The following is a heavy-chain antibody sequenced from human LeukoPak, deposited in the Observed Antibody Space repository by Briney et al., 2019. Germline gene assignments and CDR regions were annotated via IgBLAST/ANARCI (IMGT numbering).Heavy chain of an antibody. CDR1: GFTFSSYW. J-gene: IGHJ4*02. V-gene: IGHV3-7*01. D-gene: IGHD3/OR15-3a*01. CDR3: ARKDWLLGLYYFDY. CDR2: IKQDGSEK. Sequence: GGSLRLSCAASGFTFSSYWMSWVRQAPGKGLEWVANIKQDGSEKYYVDSVKGRFTISRDNAKNSLYLQMNSLRAEDTAVYYCARKDWLLGLYYFDYWGQGTLVTVSS.